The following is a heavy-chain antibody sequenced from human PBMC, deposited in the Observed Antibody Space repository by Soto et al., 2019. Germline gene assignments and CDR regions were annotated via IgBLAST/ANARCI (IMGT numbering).Heavy chain of an antibody. J-gene: IGHJ6*02. D-gene: IGHD4-4*01. V-gene: IGHV1-46*01. CDR1: GYTFISYY. CDR2: ISPSGGSP. CDR3: AKSRSNQGYSAMDV. Sequence: GASVKVSCKAFGYTFISYYMNWVRQAPGQGLEWMGIISPSGGSPSYAQKFQGSVTMTRDTSKSTVYLELRSLRSEDTAVYYCAKSRSNQGYSAMDVWGQGTTVTVSS.